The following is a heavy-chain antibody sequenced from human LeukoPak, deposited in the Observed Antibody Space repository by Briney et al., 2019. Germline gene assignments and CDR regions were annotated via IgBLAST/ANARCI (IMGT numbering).Heavy chain of an antibody. Sequence: PGGSLRLSCAASGFTFSSYSMNWVRQAPGKGLEWVSSISSSSSYIYYADSVKGRFTISRDNAKNSLYLQMNSLRAEDTAVYYCARDPPDYDFWSGYYTAFDIWGQGTMVTVSS. V-gene: IGHV3-21*01. D-gene: IGHD3-3*01. CDR3: ARDPPDYDFWSGYYTAFDI. CDR1: GFTFSSYS. CDR2: ISSSSSYI. J-gene: IGHJ3*02.